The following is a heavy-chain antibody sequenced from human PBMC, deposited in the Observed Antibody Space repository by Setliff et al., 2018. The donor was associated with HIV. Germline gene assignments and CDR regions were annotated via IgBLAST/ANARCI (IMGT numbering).Heavy chain of an antibody. CDR2: IDVGNGDT. CDR1: GYTFTTYS. Sequence: ASVKVSCKASGYTFTTYSLHWVRQDPGHSLEWMGWIDVGNGDTKYSPELQGRISITRDTSANTAYMELSSLRSDDTAVYFCARGALLAVFDFDHWGQGTQVTVSS. D-gene: IGHD3-10*01. CDR3: ARGALLAVFDFDH. V-gene: IGHV1-3*01. J-gene: IGHJ4*02.